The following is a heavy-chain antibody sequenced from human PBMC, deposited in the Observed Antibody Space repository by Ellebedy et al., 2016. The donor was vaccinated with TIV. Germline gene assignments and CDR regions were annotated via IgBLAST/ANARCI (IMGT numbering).Heavy chain of an antibody. D-gene: IGHD3-10*01. V-gene: IGHV4-31*01. CDR2: IYDSGST. CDR3: AAGYYYGSGSYLKPDAFDI. Sequence: MPSETLSLTCTVSGGSISSGAYYWSWIRQHPGKGLEWIGFIYDSGSTYYNPSLKSLLTISVDTSKNQFSLKLSSVTAADTALYYCAAGYYYGSGSYLKPDAFDIWGQGTMVTVSS. J-gene: IGHJ3*02. CDR1: GGSISSGAYY.